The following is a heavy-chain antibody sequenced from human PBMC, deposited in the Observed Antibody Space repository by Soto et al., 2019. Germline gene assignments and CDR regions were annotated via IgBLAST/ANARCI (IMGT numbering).Heavy chain of an antibody. V-gene: IGHV1-18*01. CDR3: ARTSVVISLDY. Sequence: QVQLVQSGPEVKKPGASVKVSCKASGYSFSTYNISWVRQAPGQGLEWMGRISNYNGNTDYAQKCQGRLVMTTETSTTTAYMELTRLTSYDAAVYSYARTSVVISLDYWGQGTLVSVSS. D-gene: IGHD4-17*01. J-gene: IGHJ4*02. CDR1: GYSFSTYN. CDR2: ISNYNGNT.